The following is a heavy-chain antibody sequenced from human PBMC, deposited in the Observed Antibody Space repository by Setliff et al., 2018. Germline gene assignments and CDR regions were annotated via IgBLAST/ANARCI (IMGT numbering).Heavy chain of an antibody. J-gene: IGHJ4*02. D-gene: IGHD4-17*01. CDR2: IYNSGST. V-gene: IGHV4-30-4*08. CDR3: AIANGDFVSHSFDY. CDR1: GVSTSSGDYY. Sequence: PSETLSLTCTVSGVSTSSGDYYWSWIRQPPGKGLEWIGYIYNSGSTYYNPSLKSRVSISLDTSNNQFSLKVNSVTAADTAVYYCAIANGDFVSHSFDYWGQGTLVTV.